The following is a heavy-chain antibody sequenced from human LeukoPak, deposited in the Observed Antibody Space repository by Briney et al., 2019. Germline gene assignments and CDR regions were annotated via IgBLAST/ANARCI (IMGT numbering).Heavy chain of an antibody. CDR2: INPSGGST. V-gene: IGHV1-46*01. J-gene: IGHJ4*02. CDR3: ARDRRYSYGFRT. D-gene: IGHD5-18*01. CDR1: GYTFTTYA. Sequence: ASVKVSCTASGYTFTTYAMNWVRQAPGQGLEWMGIINPSGGSTSYAQKFQGRITMTRDMSTSTVYMELSSLRSEDTAVYYCARDRRYSYGFRTWGQGTLVTVSS.